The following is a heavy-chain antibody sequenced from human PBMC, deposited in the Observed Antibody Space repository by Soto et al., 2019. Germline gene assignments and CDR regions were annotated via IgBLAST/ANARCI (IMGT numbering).Heavy chain of an antibody. CDR1: GGSISSYY. CDR2: IYYSGST. D-gene: IGHD3-22*01. Sequence: SETLSLTCTVSGGSISSYYWGWIRQPPGKGLEWIGSIYYSGSTYYNPSLKSRVTISVDTSKNQFSLKLSSVTAADTAVYYCARRGYYYDSSGYPSVWYWGQGTPVTVSS. J-gene: IGHJ4*02. V-gene: IGHV4-39*01. CDR3: ARRGYYYDSSGYPSVWY.